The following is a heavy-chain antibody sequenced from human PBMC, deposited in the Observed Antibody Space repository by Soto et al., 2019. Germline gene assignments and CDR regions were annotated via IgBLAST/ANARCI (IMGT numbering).Heavy chain of an antibody. V-gene: IGHV3-23*01. CDR1: GFTFSNHD. D-gene: IGHD6-25*01. J-gene: IGHJ3*01. CDR3: VREGSGWDSRGSFDF. CDR2: ISGSGAGA. Sequence: GESLKISCRASGFTFSNHDMDWVRQAPGKGLEWVSVISGSGAGAFYADSVQGRFTISRDNSKNTLYLQMNSLRAEDTAIYYCVREGSGWDSRGSFDFWGRGTMVTVSS.